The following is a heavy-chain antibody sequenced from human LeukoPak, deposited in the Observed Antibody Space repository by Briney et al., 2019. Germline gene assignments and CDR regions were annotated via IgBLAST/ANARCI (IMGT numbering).Heavy chain of an antibody. V-gene: IGHV3-7*01. D-gene: IGHD4-11*01. CDR1: GFTFSDFW. CDR3: TKGRSNHY. Sequence: GGSLRLSCAASGFTFSDFWMGWVRQAPGKGLEWAANINQGGSESYYVDSVKGRFTISRDNAKKSLFLQMNSLRAEDTAVYYCTKGRSNHYWGQGTLVTVST. J-gene: IGHJ4*02. CDR2: INQGGSES.